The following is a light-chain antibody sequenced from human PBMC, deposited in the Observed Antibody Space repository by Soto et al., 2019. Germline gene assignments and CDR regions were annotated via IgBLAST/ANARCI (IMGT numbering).Light chain of an antibody. CDR3: QQYSRAPIT. V-gene: IGKV1-5*01. J-gene: IGKJ5*01. Sequence: DIQMTQSPSTLSASVGDRVTITCRASQIINRWLAWYQQRPGKAPKLMIFDASTLESGVPSRFSGSGSGTECTLTISSLEPEDSAVYYCQQYSRAPITFGQGTRLEIK. CDR1: QIINRW. CDR2: DAS.